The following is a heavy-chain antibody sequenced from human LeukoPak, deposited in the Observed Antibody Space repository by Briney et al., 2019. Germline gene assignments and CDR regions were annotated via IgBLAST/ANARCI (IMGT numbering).Heavy chain of an antibody. CDR2: IYHSGST. V-gene: IGHV4-38-2*02. Sequence: SETLSLTCTVSGYSISSGYYWGWIRQPPGKGLEWIGNIYHSGSTYYNPSLKSRVTISVDTSKNQFSLKLTSVTAADTAVYYCARDSSYGFDYWGQGTLVSVSS. J-gene: IGHJ4*02. CDR1: GYSISSGYY. D-gene: IGHD3-10*01. CDR3: ARDSSYGFDY.